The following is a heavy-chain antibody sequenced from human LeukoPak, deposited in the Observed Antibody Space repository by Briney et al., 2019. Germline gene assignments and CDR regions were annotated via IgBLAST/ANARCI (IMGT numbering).Heavy chain of an antibody. Sequence: AASVKVSFKASGYTFTSYYMHWVRQAPGQGLEWMGIINPSGGSTSYAQKFQGRVTMTRDTSTSTVYMELSSLRSEDTAVYYCARGTNLRFLEWSEHDYWGQGTLVTVSS. CDR1: GYTFTSYY. CDR2: INPSGGST. J-gene: IGHJ4*02. V-gene: IGHV1-46*01. CDR3: ARGTNLRFLEWSEHDY. D-gene: IGHD3-3*01.